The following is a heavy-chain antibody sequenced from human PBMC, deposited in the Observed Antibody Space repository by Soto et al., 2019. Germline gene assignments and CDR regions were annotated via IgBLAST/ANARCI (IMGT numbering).Heavy chain of an antibody. CDR1: GYTFTTYY. CDR3: ARVYCSGGSCYSIDY. Sequence: QVQLVQSGAEVKKPRASVKVSCKASGYTFTTYYMHWVRQAPGQGLEWMGIINPSNSTTYAQKFQGRVTRTRETSTSTVYMELSSLRSEDTAVYYCARVYCSGGSCYSIDYWGQGTLVTVSS. D-gene: IGHD2-15*01. J-gene: IGHJ4*02. CDR2: INPSNST. V-gene: IGHV1-46*03.